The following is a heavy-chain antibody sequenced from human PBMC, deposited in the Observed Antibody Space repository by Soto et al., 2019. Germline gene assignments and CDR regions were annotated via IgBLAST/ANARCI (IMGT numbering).Heavy chain of an antibody. J-gene: IGHJ3*01. Sequence: QVQLVESGGGLVKPGGSLRLSCTASGFTFSDFYMSWIRQAPGKGLEWVSYISRSAANIYYSDSVKGRFTISRDNAKTALYLQMNRRRAEYTAVYYCVRSLSKEWFGERTVWGQGTLVTVSA. CDR2: ISRSAANI. CDR1: GFTFSDFY. CDR3: VRSLSKEWFGERTV. V-gene: IGHV3-11*01. D-gene: IGHD3-10*01.